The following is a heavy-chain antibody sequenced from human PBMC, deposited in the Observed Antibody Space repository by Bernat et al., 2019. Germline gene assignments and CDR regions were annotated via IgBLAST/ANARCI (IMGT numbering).Heavy chain of an antibody. Sequence: QVQLVESGGGVVQPGRSLRLSCAASGFTFSSYGMHWVRQAPGKGLEWVAVIWYDGSKKYYAESVKGRFTISRDNSKNTLYLQTNSLRAEDTAVYYCARDGYYDFWSGYTYYFDYWGQGTLVTVSS. CDR1: GFTFSSYG. CDR2: IWYDGSKK. J-gene: IGHJ4*02. V-gene: IGHV3-33*01. D-gene: IGHD3-3*01. CDR3: ARDGYYDFWSGYTYYFDY.